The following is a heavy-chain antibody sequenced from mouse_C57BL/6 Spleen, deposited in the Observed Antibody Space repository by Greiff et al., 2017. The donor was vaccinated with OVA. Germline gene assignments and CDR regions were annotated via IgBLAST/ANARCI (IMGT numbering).Heavy chain of an antibody. CDR2: IRLKSDNYAT. J-gene: IGHJ2*01. D-gene: IGHD2-4*01. V-gene: IGHV6-3*01. CDR3: TTPIYYDYFDY. Sequence: EVKLEESGGGLVQPGGSMKLSCVASGFTFSNYWMNWVRQSPEKGLEWVAQIRLKSDNYATHYAESVKGRFTISRDDSKSSVYLQMNNLRAEDTGIYYCTTPIYYDYFDYWGQGTTLTVSS. CDR1: GFTFSNYW.